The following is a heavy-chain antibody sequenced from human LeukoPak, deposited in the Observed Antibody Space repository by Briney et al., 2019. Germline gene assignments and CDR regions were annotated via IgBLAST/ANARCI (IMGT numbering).Heavy chain of an antibody. D-gene: IGHD4-23*01. J-gene: IGHJ4*02. CDR3: ARHGRGGPMTMVVNYNY. CDR2: IYPGDSDT. V-gene: IGHV5-51*01. CDR1: GYRFTSYW. Sequence: GESLKISWKGSGYRFTSYWIGWVRQMPGKGLEWMGIIYPGDSDTRYSTSFQGQVTISADKSISTAYLQWSSLKASDTAMYYCARHGRGGPMTMVVNYNYWGQGTLVTVSS.